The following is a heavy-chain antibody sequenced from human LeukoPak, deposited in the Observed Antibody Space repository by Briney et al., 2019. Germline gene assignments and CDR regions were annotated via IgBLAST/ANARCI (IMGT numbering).Heavy chain of an antibody. CDR2: INPNSDGS. CDR3: ARDELVGSGSQLTNYYGMDV. D-gene: IGHD3-10*01. Sequence: ASVKVSCKASGFTFTGYYMHWVRQAPGQGLEWMGWINPNSDGSIYAQKFQGRVAMTRDTSVSTAYMELSRLRSDDTAVYYCARDELVGSGSQLTNYYGMDVWGQGTTVTVSS. CDR1: GFTFTGYY. J-gene: IGHJ6*02. V-gene: IGHV1-2*02.